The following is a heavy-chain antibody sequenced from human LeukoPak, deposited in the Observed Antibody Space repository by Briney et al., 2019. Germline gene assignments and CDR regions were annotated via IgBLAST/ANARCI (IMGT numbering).Heavy chain of an antibody. CDR1: GITFSSYG. CDR3: TRGYGSFDN. Sequence: GGSLRLSCAASGITFSSYGMHWVRQAPGKGLVWVSRLDGEGSTSSYADSVKGRFTISRDNSKNTLYLQMNSLIAEDTAVYYCTRGYGSFDNWGQGTLVIVSS. D-gene: IGHD3-10*01. V-gene: IGHV3-74*01. CDR2: LDGEGSTS. J-gene: IGHJ4*02.